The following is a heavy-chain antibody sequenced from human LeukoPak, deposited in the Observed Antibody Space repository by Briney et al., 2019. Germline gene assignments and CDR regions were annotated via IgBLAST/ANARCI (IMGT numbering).Heavy chain of an antibody. CDR3: ARGQSHI. CDR2: TYYRSKWYN. V-gene: IGHV6-1*01. J-gene: IGHJ3*02. Sequence: SQTLSLTCAISGDSVPSNSAAWSWIRQSPSRGLEWLGRTYYRSKWYNDYAVSVKSRITINPDTSKNQFSLKLNSVTAADTAVYYCARGQSHIWGQGTMVTVSS. CDR1: GDSVPSNSAA.